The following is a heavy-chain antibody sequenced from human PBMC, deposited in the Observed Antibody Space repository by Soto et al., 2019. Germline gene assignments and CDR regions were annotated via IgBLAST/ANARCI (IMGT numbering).Heavy chain of an antibody. J-gene: IGHJ4*02. D-gene: IGHD2-21*02. CDR1: GGTFSSYT. V-gene: IGHV1-69*02. CDR3: ARGDHLLYYFDY. Sequence: QVQLVQSGAEVKKPGSSVKVSCKASGGTFSSYTISWVRQAPGQGLEWMGRIIPILGIANYAQKFQGRVTITADKSTSTAYMELSSLRSEDTAVYYCARGDHLLYYFDYWGQGTLVTVSS. CDR2: IIPILGIA.